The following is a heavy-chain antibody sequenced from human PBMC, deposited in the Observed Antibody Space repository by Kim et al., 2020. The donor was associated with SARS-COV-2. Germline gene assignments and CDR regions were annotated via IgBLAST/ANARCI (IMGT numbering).Heavy chain of an antibody. Sequence: SETLSLTCTVSGGSISSGGYYWSWIRQHPGKGLEWIGYIYYSGSTYYNPSLKSRVTISVDTSKNQFSLKLSSVTAADTAVYYCARADIVVVPAAMGFDYWGQGTLVTVSS. CDR2: IYYSGST. D-gene: IGHD2-2*01. CDR3: ARADIVVVPAAMGFDY. J-gene: IGHJ4*02. CDR1: GGSISSGGYY. V-gene: IGHV4-31*03.